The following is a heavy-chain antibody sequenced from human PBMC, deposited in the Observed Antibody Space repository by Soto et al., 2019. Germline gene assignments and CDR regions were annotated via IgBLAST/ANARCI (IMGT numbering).Heavy chain of an antibody. CDR2: IYSIGST. V-gene: IGHV4-39*01. Sequence: QLQLQESGSGLVKPSETLSLTCTVSGGSISSSSYWGWIRQPPGKGLEWIGSIYSIGSTYYNPSLKSRVTISVDTSNNQFSLKLSSVTAADTAVYYCRRSSRYSTDVWGQGTTVTVSS. CDR1: GGSISSSSY. CDR3: RRSSRYSTDV. D-gene: IGHD6-13*01. J-gene: IGHJ6*02.